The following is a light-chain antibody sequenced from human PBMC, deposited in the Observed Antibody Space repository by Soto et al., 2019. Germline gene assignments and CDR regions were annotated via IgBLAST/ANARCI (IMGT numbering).Light chain of an antibody. J-gene: IGKJ2*01. CDR1: QSVSSSY. Sequence: EIVLTQSPGTLSLSPGERATLSCRASQSVSSSYLAWYQQKPGQAPRLLLYDASSRATGIPDRFSGSGSGTDLTLTISRMEPEDVAVYYCQQSGSSPPKYTFGQGTKLEIK. CDR2: DAS. V-gene: IGKV3-20*01. CDR3: QQSGSSPPKYT.